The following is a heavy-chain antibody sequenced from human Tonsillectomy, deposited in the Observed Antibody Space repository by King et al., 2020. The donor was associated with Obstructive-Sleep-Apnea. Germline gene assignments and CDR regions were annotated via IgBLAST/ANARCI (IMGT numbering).Heavy chain of an antibody. D-gene: IGHD4-23*01. V-gene: IGHV5-10-1*01. CDR2: MDPSDSYT. J-gene: IGHJ4*02. CDR1: GYSFTSYW. CDR3: ARSLLTVVKDGGLMGY. Sequence: QLVQSGAEVKKPGESLRISCKGSGYSFTSYWISWVRQMPGKGLEWMGRMDPSDSYTNYSPSFHGHVTISADKSISTAYLQWSSLKASDTAMYYCARSLLTVVKDGGLMGYWGQGTLVTVSS.